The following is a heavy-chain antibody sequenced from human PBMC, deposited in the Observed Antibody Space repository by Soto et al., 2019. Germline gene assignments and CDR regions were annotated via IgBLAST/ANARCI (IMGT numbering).Heavy chain of an antibody. CDR1: GGTYSSYA. V-gene: IGHV1-69*01. CDR2: FIPVFETT. CDR3: ILRDSASWKTFFDY. J-gene: IGHJ4*02. D-gene: IGHD3-22*01. Sequence: QVHVVQSGAEMKSLGSSVKVSCQASGGTYSSYAFNWVRQAPGQGLEWMGGFIPVFETTNLAQKFQGRATLIAGQAATTSSIELSRQRSDDAAVYFCILRDSASWKTFFDYWVQGPLVSV.